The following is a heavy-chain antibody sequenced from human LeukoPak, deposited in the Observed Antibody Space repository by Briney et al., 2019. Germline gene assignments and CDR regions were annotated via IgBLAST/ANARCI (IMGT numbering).Heavy chain of an antibody. Sequence: GGSLRLSCAASGFTVSSNDMRWVRQAPGKGLEWVSVIYSGGSTYYADSVRGRFTISRAISKNTLYLQMNSLRAEDTAVYYCARGADSSGWYGYFDYWGQGTLVTVSS. CDR1: GFTVSSND. CDR2: IYSGGST. D-gene: IGHD6-19*01. CDR3: ARGADSSGWYGYFDY. V-gene: IGHV3-53*01. J-gene: IGHJ4*02.